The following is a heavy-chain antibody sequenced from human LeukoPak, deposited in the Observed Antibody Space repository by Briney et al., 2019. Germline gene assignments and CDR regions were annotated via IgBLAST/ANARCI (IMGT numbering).Heavy chain of an antibody. CDR3: ARSPDGYSYGYLY. V-gene: IGHV3-23*01. CDR1: GFTFSSYA. J-gene: IGHJ4*02. Sequence: GGSLRLSCAASGFTFSSYAMSWVRQAPGKGLEWVSAISGSGGSTYYADSVKGRFTISRDNAKNSLYLQMNSLRAEDTAVYYCARSPDGYSYGYLYWGQGTLVTVSS. D-gene: IGHD5-18*01. CDR2: ISGSGGST.